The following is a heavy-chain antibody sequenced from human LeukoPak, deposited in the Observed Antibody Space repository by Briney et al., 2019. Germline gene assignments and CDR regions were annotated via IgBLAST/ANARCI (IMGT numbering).Heavy chain of an antibody. Sequence: PGGSLRLSCAGSGFTFSDYISWIRQSPGRGLEWVAYISGSGDVIYYADSVKGRFTISRDNAKNLVYLQMDSLRAEDTAVYSCARLPYYYLDRWGQGTLVTVSS. D-gene: IGHD2-21*01. CDR3: ARLPYYYLDR. V-gene: IGHV3-11*01. CDR1: GFTFSDY. J-gene: IGHJ4*02. CDR2: ISGSGDVI.